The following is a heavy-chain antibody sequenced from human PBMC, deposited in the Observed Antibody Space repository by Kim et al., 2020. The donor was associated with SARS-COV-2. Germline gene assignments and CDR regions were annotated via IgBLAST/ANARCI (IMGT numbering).Heavy chain of an antibody. J-gene: IGHJ3*02. CDR3: ARTATVTPEGAFDI. V-gene: IGHV3-33*01. D-gene: IGHD4-17*01. CDR1: GFTFSSYG. Sequence: GGSLRLSCAASGFTFSSYGMHWVRQAPGKGLEWVAVIWYDGSNKYYADSVKGRFTISRDNSKNTLYLQMNSLRAEDTAVYYCARTATVTPEGAFDIWGQGTMVTVSS. CDR2: IWYDGSNK.